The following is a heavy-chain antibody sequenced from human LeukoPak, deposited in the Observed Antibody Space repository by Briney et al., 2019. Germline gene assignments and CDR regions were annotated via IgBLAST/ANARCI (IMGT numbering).Heavy chain of an antibody. D-gene: IGHD6-13*01. Sequence: GGSLRLSCAASGFTFSSYWMHWVRQAPGKGLVWVSRINSDGSSTNYADSVKGRFTISRDNAKNTLYLQMNSLRADDTAVYYCARRVGSGSTSRFAYWGQGTLVTASS. J-gene: IGHJ4*02. CDR2: INSDGSST. CDR1: GFTFSSYW. V-gene: IGHV3-74*01. CDR3: ARRVGSGSTSRFAY.